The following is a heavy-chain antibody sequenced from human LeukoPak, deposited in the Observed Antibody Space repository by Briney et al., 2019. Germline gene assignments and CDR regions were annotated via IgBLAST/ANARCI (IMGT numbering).Heavy chain of an antibody. J-gene: IGHJ4*02. Sequence: GGSLRLSCAASGFTVSSNYMSWVRQAPGKVLEWVSVIYSGGATYYTDSVKGRFTISRDNSKNTLYLQMNSLRAEDTAVYYCARGGYDSGSYYKGPLYYFDYWGQGTLVTVSS. CDR1: GFTVSSNY. CDR2: IYSGGAT. V-gene: IGHV3-53*01. D-gene: IGHD3-10*01. CDR3: ARGGYDSGSYYKGPLYYFDY.